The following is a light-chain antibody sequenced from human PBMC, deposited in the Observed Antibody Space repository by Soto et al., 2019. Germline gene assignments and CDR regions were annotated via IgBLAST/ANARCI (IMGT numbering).Light chain of an antibody. J-gene: IGLJ2*01. CDR2: DNN. V-gene: IGLV1-51*01. CDR1: MSNIGSHY. CDR3: GTWDSGLSAV. Sequence: QSVLTQPPSVSAAPGQKVTISCSGTMSNIGSHYVSWYQHLPGTAPKLLIYDNNKRSSGIPDRFSGSQSGTSATLDITGLQTGEEADYYCGTWDSGLSAVFGGGTKLTVL.